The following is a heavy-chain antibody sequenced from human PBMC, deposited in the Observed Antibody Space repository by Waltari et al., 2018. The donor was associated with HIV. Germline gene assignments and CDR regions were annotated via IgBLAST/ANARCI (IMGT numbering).Heavy chain of an antibody. CDR3: ARGFFQNDLRGLFDL. CDR2: INPKSGVT. Sequence: QVQLVQSGAEVEMPGASVRVSCKASGDSFLAYYVYWVRQAPGQGLQWMGRINPKSGVTNYPQKFQGRVSMTRDTSISTAYLEVTTLRSDDTAVYYCARGFFQNDLRGLFDLWGRGTLVTVSS. V-gene: IGHV1-2*06. J-gene: IGHJ2*01. D-gene: IGHD3-16*01. CDR1: GDSFLAYY.